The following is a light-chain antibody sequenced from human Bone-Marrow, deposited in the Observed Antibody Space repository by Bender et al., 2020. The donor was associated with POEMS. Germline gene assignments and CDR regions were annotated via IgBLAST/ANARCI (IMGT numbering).Light chain of an antibody. CDR3: ASYRIVSKWV. J-gene: IGLJ3*02. CDR1: SSDVGSYDL. V-gene: IGLV2-14*02. CDR2: EVS. Sequence: QSALTQPPSASGSPGQSVTISCTGTSSDVGSYDLVSWYQQHPGKAPKLMIYEVSKRPSGVSNRFSGSKSGNTASLTISGLQAEDDAYYYCASYRIVSKWVFGGGTKLTVL.